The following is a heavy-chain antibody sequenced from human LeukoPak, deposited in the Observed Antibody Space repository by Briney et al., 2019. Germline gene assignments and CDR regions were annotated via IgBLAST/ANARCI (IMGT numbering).Heavy chain of an antibody. CDR1: GGSISSYY. Sequence: PSETLSLTCTVSGGSISSYYWSWIRQPPGKGLEWIGYIYYSGYTNYNPSLKSRVTISVDTSKNQFSLKLSSVTAADTAVYYCARDHIDAVWFDPWGQGTLVTVSS. CDR3: ARDHIDAVWFDP. J-gene: IGHJ5*02. V-gene: IGHV4-59*01. CDR2: IYYSGYT.